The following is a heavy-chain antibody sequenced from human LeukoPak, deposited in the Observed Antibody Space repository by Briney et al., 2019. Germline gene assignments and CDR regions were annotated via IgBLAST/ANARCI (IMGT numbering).Heavy chain of an antibody. CDR2: INHSGST. V-gene: IGHV4-34*01. D-gene: IGHD1-26*01. CDR3: AREELGEPFDI. Sequence: SETLSLTCAVYGGSFSGYYWSWIRQPPGKGLEWIGEINHSGSTNYNPSLKSRVTISVDTSKNQFSLKLSSVTAADTAVYYCAREELGEPFDIWVQGTMVTVFS. CDR1: GGSFSGYY. J-gene: IGHJ3*02.